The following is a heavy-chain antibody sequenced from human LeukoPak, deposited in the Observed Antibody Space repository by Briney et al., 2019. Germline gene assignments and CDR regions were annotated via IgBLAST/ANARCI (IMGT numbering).Heavy chain of an antibody. V-gene: IGHV4-39*07. CDR1: GGSISSSSYY. CDR2: IYYSGST. CDR3: ARDDYRVSPVGAFDI. D-gene: IGHD4-11*01. J-gene: IGHJ3*02. Sequence: PSETLSLTCTVSGGSISSSSYYWGWIRQPPGKGLEWIGSIYYSGSTYYNPSLKSRVTILVDTSKNQFSLKLSSVTAADTAVYYCARDDYRVSPVGAFDIWGQGTMVTVSS.